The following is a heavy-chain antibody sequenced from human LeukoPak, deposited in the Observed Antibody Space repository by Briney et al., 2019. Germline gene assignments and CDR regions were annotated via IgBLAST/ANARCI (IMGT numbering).Heavy chain of an antibody. J-gene: IGHJ6*02. CDR3: ARDKTTVFYYYGMDV. Sequence: GGPLSLFCAASGFIFSSCWMHCVREAPGEGLVWVSRINSDGCSTTYADSVKGRFTISRDNAKNTLYLQMNSLRAEDTAVYYCARDKTTVFYYYGMDVWGQGTTVTVSS. CDR2: INSDGCST. CDR1: GFIFSSCW. V-gene: IGHV3-74*03. D-gene: IGHD4-11*01.